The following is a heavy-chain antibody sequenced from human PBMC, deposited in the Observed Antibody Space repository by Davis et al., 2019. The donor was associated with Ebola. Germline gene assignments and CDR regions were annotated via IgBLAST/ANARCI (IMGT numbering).Heavy chain of an antibody. CDR3: ARLVTTNYYYYGMDV. J-gene: IGHJ6*02. D-gene: IGHD4-17*01. CDR1: GYSFTSFW. V-gene: IGHV5-51*01. Sequence: GESLKISCKASGYSFTSFWIGWVRQPPGQGLEWMGAILPGDSDTRYSPSFQGQVTISADKSITTAYLHWNSLKASDTAMYYCARLVTTNYYYYGMDVWGQGTTVTVSS. CDR2: ILPGDSDT.